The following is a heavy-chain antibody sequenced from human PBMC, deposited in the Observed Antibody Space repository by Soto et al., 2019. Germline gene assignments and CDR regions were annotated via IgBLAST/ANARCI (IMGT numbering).Heavy chain of an antibody. D-gene: IGHD2-15*01. CDR1: RFSFSSYE. V-gene: IGHV3-23*01. CDR3: ARGGGYCPPTSCAIDS. CDR2: VSLTGDRT. J-gene: IGHJ4*02. Sequence: EVQLLESGGGLVQPGGSLRLSCVASRFSFSSYEMSWVRQAAGKGLEWVSRVSLTGDRTNYAGSVKGRFTVSRDNFKNTLYLEMDSLRPEDTAIYYCARGGGYCPPTSCAIDSWGRGTPVTVSS.